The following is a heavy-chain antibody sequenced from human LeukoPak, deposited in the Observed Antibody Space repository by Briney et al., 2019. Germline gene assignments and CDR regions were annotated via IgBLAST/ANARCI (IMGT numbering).Heavy chain of an antibody. D-gene: IGHD3-3*01. V-gene: IGHV4-34*01. CDR2: INHSGSI. CDR1: VESFSGYY. Sequence: SETLSLTCAVYVESFSGYYWSWIRQSPGKGLKWIGDINHSGSINYNPSLKCRVTISVDTSKNQFSLELSSVTAADTAVYYCARGGGLYTGNAFDIWGQGTMVTVSS. J-gene: IGHJ3*02. CDR3: ARGGGLYTGNAFDI.